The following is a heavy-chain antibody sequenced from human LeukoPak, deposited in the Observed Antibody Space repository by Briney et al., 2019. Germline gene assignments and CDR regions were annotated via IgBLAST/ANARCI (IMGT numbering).Heavy chain of an antibody. CDR1: GYTFTGYY. V-gene: IGHV1-2*02. J-gene: IGHJ6*03. CDR3: ATGYSSSWYRYYYYMGV. Sequence: ASVKVSCKASGYTFTGYYMHWVRQAPGQGLEWMGWINPNSGGTNYAQKFQGRVTMTRDTSISTAYMELSRLRSDDTAVYYCATGYSSSWYRYYYYMGVWGKGTTVTVSS. D-gene: IGHD6-13*01. CDR2: INPNSGGT.